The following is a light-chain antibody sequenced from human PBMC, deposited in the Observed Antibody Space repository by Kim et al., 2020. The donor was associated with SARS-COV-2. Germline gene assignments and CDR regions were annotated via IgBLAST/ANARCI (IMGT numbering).Light chain of an antibody. Sequence: PGERDTRSCRASQSVGSTYLGWYQQKPGQAPRLLIYGTSSRATGIPDRFIGSGSGTDFTLTISRLEPEDFAVYYCQQYGSSHRTLGQGTKVDIK. J-gene: IGKJ1*01. V-gene: IGKV3-20*01. CDR2: GTS. CDR1: QSVGSTY. CDR3: QQYGSSHRT.